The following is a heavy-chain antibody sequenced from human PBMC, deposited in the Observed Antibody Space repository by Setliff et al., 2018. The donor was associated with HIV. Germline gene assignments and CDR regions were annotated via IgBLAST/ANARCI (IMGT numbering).Heavy chain of an antibody. CDR1: GYSFTSYW. D-gene: IGHD3-3*01. CDR3: ARHLEPYYDFWSGYYGHSFDP. J-gene: IGHJ5*02. CDR2: IYPGDSDT. Sequence: PGESLKISCKGSGYSFTSYWIGWVRQMPGKGLEWMGIIYPGDSDTRYSPSFQGQVTISADKSISTAYLQWSSLKASDTAMYYCARHLEPYYDFWSGYYGHSFDPWGRGTLVTVSS. V-gene: IGHV5-51*01.